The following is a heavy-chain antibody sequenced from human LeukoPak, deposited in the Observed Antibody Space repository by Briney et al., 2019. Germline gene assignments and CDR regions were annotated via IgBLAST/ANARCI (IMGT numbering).Heavy chain of an antibody. CDR1: GYTFTSYD. J-gene: IGHJ3*02. CDR3: ARGRAPAAAGRAFDI. V-gene: IGHV1-8*01. CDR2: MNPNSGNT. D-gene: IGHD6-13*01. Sequence: ASVKVSCKASGYTFTSYDIIWVRQATGQGLEWIGWMNPNSGNTGYAQKFQGRVTMTRNTSISTAYMELSSLRSEDTAVYYCARGRAPAAAGRAFDIWGQGTMVTVSS.